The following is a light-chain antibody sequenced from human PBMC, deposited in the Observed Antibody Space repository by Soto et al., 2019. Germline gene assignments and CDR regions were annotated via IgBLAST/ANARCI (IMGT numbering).Light chain of an antibody. CDR3: LQDYIYPWT. V-gene: IGKV1-6*01. CDR1: QGIGND. Sequence: AIQVTQSPSSLSASVGDRVTISRRASQGIGNDLGWYQQKPGKAPKLLIYAASTLQTGVASRFSGSGSGTDFTLTISSLQPEDFATYYCLQDYIYPWTFGQGTKVEIK. J-gene: IGKJ1*01. CDR2: AAS.